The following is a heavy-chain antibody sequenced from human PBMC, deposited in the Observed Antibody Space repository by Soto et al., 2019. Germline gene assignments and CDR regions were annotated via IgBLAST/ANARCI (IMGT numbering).Heavy chain of an antibody. CDR3: ARDSHGSGSNYYYYGMDV. Sequence: GGSLRLSCAASGFTVSSNYMSWVRQAPGKGLEWVSVIYSGGSTYYADSVKGRFTISRDNSKNTLYLQMNSLRAEDTAVYYCARDSHGSGSNYYYYGMDVWGQGTTVTVSS. V-gene: IGHV3-53*01. CDR1: GFTVSSNY. J-gene: IGHJ6*02. D-gene: IGHD3-10*01. CDR2: IYSGGST.